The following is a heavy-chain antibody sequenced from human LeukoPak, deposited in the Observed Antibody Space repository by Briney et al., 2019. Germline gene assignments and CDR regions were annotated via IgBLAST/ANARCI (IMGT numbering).Heavy chain of an antibody. J-gene: IGHJ4*02. Sequence: GGSLRLSWVGAGFTFNDHAMHWVRQAPGKGLEWVSVIYSGGSTYYADSVKGRFTISRDNSKNTLYLQMNSLRAEDTAVYYCARVATAYFDYWGQGTLVTVSS. CDR1: GFTFNDHA. V-gene: IGHV3-66*01. CDR2: IYSGGST. CDR3: ARVATAYFDY.